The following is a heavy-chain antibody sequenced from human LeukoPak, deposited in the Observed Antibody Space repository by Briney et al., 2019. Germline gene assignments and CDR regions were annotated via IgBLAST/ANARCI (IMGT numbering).Heavy chain of an antibody. V-gene: IGHV5-51*01. J-gene: IGHJ6*02. CDR1: GYSFTSYW. Sequence: GESLKISCKGSGYSFTSYWIGWVRQMPGKGLEWMGIIYPGDSDTRYSPSFQGQVTISADKSINTAYLQWSSLKASDTAMYYCARSQYNWNDYYYYGMDVWGQGTTVTVSS. CDR2: IYPGDSDT. CDR3: ARSQYNWNDYYYYGMDV. D-gene: IGHD1-1*01.